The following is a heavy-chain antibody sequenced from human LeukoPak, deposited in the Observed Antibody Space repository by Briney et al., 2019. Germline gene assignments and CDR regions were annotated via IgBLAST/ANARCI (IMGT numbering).Heavy chain of an antibody. CDR3: ARGALRYFDWPTNYGMDV. D-gene: IGHD3-9*01. CDR2: IYYSGST. J-gene: IGHJ6*02. Sequence: PSQTLSLTCTVSGGSISSGGYYWSWIRQHPGKGLEWIGYIYYSGSTYYNPSLKGRVTISVDTSKNQFSLKLSSVTAADTAVYYCARGALRYFDWPTNYGMDVWGQGTTVTVSS. CDR1: GGSISSGGYY. V-gene: IGHV4-31*03.